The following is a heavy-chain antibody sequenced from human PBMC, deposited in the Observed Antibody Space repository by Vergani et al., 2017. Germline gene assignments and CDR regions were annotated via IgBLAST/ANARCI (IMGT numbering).Heavy chain of an antibody. D-gene: IGHD2-21*01. CDR1: GFTFTKSA. CDR2: IRSTGST. Sequence: EVQLLQSGGSLVQPGKSLKVSCVGSGFTFTKSAMSWVRQAPGKGLEWVSAIRSTGSTYYADSVKGRFTISRDDSKNTVYLQINSLRAEDTAFYYCADLYGDDGFSPFWGQGTLVTVSS. CDR3: ADLYGDDGFSPF. V-gene: IGHV3-23*01. J-gene: IGHJ4*02.